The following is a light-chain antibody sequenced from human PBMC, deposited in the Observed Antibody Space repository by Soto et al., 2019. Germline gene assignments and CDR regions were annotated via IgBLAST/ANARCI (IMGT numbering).Light chain of an antibody. CDR1: SSDVGGYDL. V-gene: IGLV2-23*01. CDR2: EGT. CDR3: CSYAGSSPVV. J-gene: IGLJ2*01. Sequence: QSALTQPASVSGSPGQSITISCTGTSSDVGGYDLVSWYQQHPGKAPKLMIYEGTKRPSGVSNRFSGSKSGNTATLTISGLQAEDEANYHCCSYAGSSPVVFGGGTKLTVL.